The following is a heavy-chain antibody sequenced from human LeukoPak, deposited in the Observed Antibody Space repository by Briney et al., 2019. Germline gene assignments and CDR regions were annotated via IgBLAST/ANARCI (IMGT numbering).Heavy chain of an antibody. CDR1: GYTFTGYY. CDR2: INPSSGGT. J-gene: IGHJ4*02. V-gene: IGHV1-2*02. D-gene: IGHD6-19*01. CDR3: ARDLSSGWYLY. Sequence: ASVQVSCKASGYTFTGYYMHWVRQAPGQGLEWMGWINPSSGGTNYAQKFQGRVTMTRDTSISTAYMELSSLRSDDTAVYYCARDLSSGWYLYWGQGTLVTVSS.